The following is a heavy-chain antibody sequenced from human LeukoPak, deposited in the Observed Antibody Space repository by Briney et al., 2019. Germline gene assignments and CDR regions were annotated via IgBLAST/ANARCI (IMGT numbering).Heavy chain of an antibody. D-gene: IGHD3-10*01. J-gene: IGHJ4*02. CDR1: GGSISSGGYY. V-gene: IGHV4-30-2*01. CDR3: ARLIRRFGEHVDY. Sequence: PSQTLSLTCTVSGGSISSGGYYWSWIRQPPGKGLEWIGYIYHSGSTYYNPSLKSRVTISVDRSKNQFSLKLSSVTAADTAVYYCARLIRRFGEHVDYWGQGTLVTVSS. CDR2: IYHSGST.